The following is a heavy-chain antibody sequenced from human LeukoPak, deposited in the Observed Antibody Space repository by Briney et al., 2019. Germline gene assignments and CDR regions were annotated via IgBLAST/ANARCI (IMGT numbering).Heavy chain of an antibody. CDR1: GFTFSSYA. D-gene: IGHD4-23*01. Sequence: GGSLRLSCAASGFTFSSYAMHWVRQAPGKGLEWVAVISYDGSNKYYADSAKGRFTISRDNSKNTLYLQMNSLRAEDTAVYYCARSDYGGNDYWGQGTLVTVSS. CDR2: ISYDGSNK. J-gene: IGHJ4*02. V-gene: IGHV3-30-3*01. CDR3: ARSDYGGNDY.